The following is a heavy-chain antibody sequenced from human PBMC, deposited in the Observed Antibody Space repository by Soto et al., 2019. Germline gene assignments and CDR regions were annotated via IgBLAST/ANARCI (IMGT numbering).Heavy chain of an antibody. CDR1: GGSISSGGYY. CDR2: IYYSGST. CDR3: ARVGDFWSGSNWFDP. D-gene: IGHD3-3*01. V-gene: IGHV4-31*03. Sequence: SETLSLTCTVSGGSISSGGYYWSWIRQHPGKGLEWIGYIYYSGSTYYNPSLKSRVTISVDTSKNQFSLKLSSVTAADTAVYYCARVGDFWSGSNWFDPWGQGTLVTVSS. J-gene: IGHJ5*02.